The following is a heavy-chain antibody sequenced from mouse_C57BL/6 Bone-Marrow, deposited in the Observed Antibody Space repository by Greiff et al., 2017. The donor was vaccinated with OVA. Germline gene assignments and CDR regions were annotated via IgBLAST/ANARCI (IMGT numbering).Heavy chain of an antibody. D-gene: IGHD1-1*01. CDR2: IHPNSGST. CDR3: ARSGTTVVAGAMDY. J-gene: IGHJ4*01. V-gene: IGHV1-64*01. Sequence: QVQLKQSGAELVKPGASVTLSCKASGYTFTSYWMHWVKQRPGQGLEWIGMIHPNSGSTNYNEKFKSKATRTVDKSSSTAYMQRSSLTSEDSAVDYGARSGTTVVAGAMDYWGQGTSVTVSS. CDR1: GYTFTSYW.